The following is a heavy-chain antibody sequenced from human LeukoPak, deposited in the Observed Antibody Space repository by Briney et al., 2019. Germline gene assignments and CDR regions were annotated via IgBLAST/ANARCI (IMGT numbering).Heavy chain of an antibody. D-gene: IGHD3-16*01. V-gene: IGHV3-23*01. CDR3: AKGGRGLKWFDP. CDR2: ISGSGGNT. Sequence: GGSLRLSCAASGFTFSNYAMNWVRQAPGKGLEWVSGISGSGGNTYYADSVKGRFTISRDNSKNTLYLQMNSLRAEDTAVYYCAKGGRGLKWFDPWGQGTLVTVSS. CDR1: GFTFSNYA. J-gene: IGHJ5*02.